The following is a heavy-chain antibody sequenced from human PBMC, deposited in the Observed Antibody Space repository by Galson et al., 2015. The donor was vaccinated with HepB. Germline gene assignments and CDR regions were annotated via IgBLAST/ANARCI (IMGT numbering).Heavy chain of an antibody. CDR2: ISYDGSNK. D-gene: IGHD2-15*01. CDR1: GFTFSSYA. CDR3: ARGVVVPDDY. V-gene: IGHV3-30-3*01. Sequence: SLRLSCAASGFTFSSYAMHWVRQAPGKGLEWVAVISYDGSNKYYADSVKGRFTISRDNSKNTLYLQMNSLRAEDTAVYYCARGVVVPDDYWGQGTLVTVSS. J-gene: IGHJ4*02.